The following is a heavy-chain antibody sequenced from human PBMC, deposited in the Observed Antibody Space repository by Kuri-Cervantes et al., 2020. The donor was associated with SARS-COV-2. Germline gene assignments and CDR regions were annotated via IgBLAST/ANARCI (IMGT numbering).Heavy chain of an antibody. Sequence: ASVKVSCKTSGYTFSRNDISWVRQAPGQGLEWMGWISAYNGNTNYAQKLQGRVTMTTDTSTSTAYMELRSLRSDDTAVYYCAREKSSLGRNRYYYYYMDVWGKGTTVTVSS. V-gene: IGHV1-18*01. D-gene: IGHD7-27*01. CDR3: AREKSSLGRNRYYYYYMDV. J-gene: IGHJ6*03. CDR2: ISAYNGNT. CDR1: GYTFSRND.